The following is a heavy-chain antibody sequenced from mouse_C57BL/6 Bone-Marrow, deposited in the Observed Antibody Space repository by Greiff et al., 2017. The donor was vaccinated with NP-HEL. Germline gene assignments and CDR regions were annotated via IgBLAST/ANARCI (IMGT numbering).Heavy chain of an antibody. CDR2: ISNGGGST. CDR3: ARQVATPWYFDV. V-gene: IGHV5-12*01. D-gene: IGHD1-1*02. CDR1: GFTFSDYY. Sequence: EVQVVESGGGLVQPGGSLKLSCAASGFTFSDYYMYWVRQTPEKRLEWVAYISNGGGSTYYPDTVKGRFTISRDNAKNTLYLQMSRLKSEDTAMYYCARQVATPWYFDVWGTGTTVTVSS. J-gene: IGHJ1*03.